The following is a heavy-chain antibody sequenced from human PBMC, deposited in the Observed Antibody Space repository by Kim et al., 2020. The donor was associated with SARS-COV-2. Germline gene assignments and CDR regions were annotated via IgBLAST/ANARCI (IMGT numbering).Heavy chain of an antibody. V-gene: IGHV3-7*01. D-gene: IGHD6-19*01. J-gene: IGHJ2*01. Sequence: GGSLRLSCAASGFTFSSYWMSWVRQAPGKGLEWVANIKQDGSEKYYVDSVKGRFTNSRDNAKNSLYLQMNSLRAEDTAVYYCARDSAGAGGSSGSWYLDLWGRGTLVTVSS. CDR3: ARDSAGAGGSSGSWYLDL. CDR2: IKQDGSEK. CDR1: GFTFSSYW.